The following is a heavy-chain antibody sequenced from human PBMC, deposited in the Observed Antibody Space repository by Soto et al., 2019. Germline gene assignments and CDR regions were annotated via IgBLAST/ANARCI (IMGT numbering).Heavy chain of an antibody. V-gene: IGHV5-51*01. CDR2: IYPGDSDT. J-gene: IGHJ4*02. D-gene: IGHD1-1*01. CDR1: GYSFTSYW. Sequence: GESLKISCKGSGYSFTSYWIGWVRQMPGKGLEWMGIIYPGDSDTRYSPSFQGHVTISADKSISTAYLQWSSLKASDTVMYYCARLAKPCKLEPDFDYWGQGTLVTVSS. CDR3: ARLAKPCKLEPDFDY.